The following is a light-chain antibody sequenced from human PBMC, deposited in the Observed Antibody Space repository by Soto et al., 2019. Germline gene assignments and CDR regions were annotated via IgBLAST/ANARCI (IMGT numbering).Light chain of an antibody. CDR1: QSISSY. J-gene: IGKJ5*01. V-gene: IGKV1-39*01. CDR3: QQSYSTSIT. CDR2: AAS. Sequence: DIQMTQSPSSLSASVGDRVTITFRASQSISSYLNCYQQKPGKATKLLIYAASSLQSGVPSRFSGSGSGTDFTLTISSLQPEDFATYYCQQSYSTSITFGQGTRLEIK.